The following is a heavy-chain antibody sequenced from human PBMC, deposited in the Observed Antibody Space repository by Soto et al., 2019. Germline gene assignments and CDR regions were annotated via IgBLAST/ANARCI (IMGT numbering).Heavy chain of an antibody. D-gene: IGHD3-22*01. CDR1: GFTFSGSA. Sequence: GGSLRLSCAASGFTFSGSAMHWVRQASGKGLEWVGRIRSKANSYATAYAASVKGRFTISREDSKNTAYLQMNSLKTEDTAVYYCTRPAGSQWFYYYYMDVWGKGTTVTVSS. CDR2: IRSKANSYAT. J-gene: IGHJ6*03. CDR3: TRPAGSQWFYYYYMDV. V-gene: IGHV3-73*01.